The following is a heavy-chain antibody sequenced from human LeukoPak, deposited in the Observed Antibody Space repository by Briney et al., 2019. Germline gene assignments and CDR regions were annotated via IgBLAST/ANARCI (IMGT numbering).Heavy chain of an antibody. CDR3: ARRVAGSGTSYFDR. V-gene: IGHV4-30-2*01. CDR2: IHQSGTT. J-gene: IGHJ4*02. Sequence: SETLSLTCTISGDSIDSGGYSWSWIRQPPGKGPEWIGYIHQSGTTYRNPSLSSRVTMSKDSSKNQFSLSLHSVTAADTAVYYCARRVAGSGTSYFDRWGQGTPVTVSS. D-gene: IGHD3-10*01. CDR1: GDSIDSGGYS.